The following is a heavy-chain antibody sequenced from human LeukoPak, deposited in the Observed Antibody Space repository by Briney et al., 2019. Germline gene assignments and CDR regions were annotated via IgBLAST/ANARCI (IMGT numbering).Heavy chain of an antibody. CDR2: IIPIFGTA. J-gene: IGHJ4*02. CDR3: ARHLVGATQHLDY. V-gene: IGHV1-69*05. CDR1: GGTFSSYA. D-gene: IGHD1-26*01. Sequence: ASVKVSCKASGGTFSSYAISWVRQAPGQGLEWMGRIIPIFGTANYAQKFQGRVTITTDESTSTAYMELSSLRSEDTAVYYRARHLVGATQHLDYWGQGTLVTVSS.